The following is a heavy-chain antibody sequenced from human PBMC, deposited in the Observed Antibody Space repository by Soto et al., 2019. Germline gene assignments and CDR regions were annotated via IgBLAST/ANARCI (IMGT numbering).Heavy chain of an antibody. V-gene: IGHV1-18*01. CDR3: AREGDSYGILGY. Sequence: ASVKVSCKASGYTFDRYGICWVRQAPGQGLEWMGWISAYNGNTNYAQKLQDRVTMTTDTSTSTAYMELRSLRSDDTAVYYCAREGDSYGILGYWGQGTLVTVSS. CDR2: ISAYNGNT. J-gene: IGHJ4*02. D-gene: IGHD5-18*01. CDR1: GYTFDRYG.